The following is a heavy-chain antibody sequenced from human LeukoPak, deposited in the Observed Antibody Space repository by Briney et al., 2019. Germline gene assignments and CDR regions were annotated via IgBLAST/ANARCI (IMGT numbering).Heavy chain of an antibody. V-gene: IGHV3-74*01. J-gene: IGHJ5*02. D-gene: IGHD2-15*01. CDR3: ASQVVGAAFDP. Sequence: GSLRLSCVASGFTFSGYWMHWVRQPPGKGLVWVSRIKSDGSMTNYADSVKGRFTISRDNAKNTLYLQMNSLRAEDTAVYYCASQVVGAAFDPWGQGTLVTVSS. CDR1: GFTFSGYW. CDR2: IKSDGSMT.